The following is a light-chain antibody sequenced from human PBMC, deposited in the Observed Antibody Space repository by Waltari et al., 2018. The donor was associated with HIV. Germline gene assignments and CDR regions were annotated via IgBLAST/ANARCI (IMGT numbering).Light chain of an antibody. CDR2: DVT. CDR1: SNDIGTSNF. Sequence: QSALPQPPSASGSPGQSVAISCTGSSNDIGTSNFVSWYQHHPGKAPKLLIYDVTRQPPGNPYRYSCTKSCYTASLSVSDLQVYDEAVYYYVSYAESDTFLIFGGGTKLAV. V-gene: IGLV2-8*01. J-gene: IGLJ2*01. CDR3: VSYAESDTFLI.